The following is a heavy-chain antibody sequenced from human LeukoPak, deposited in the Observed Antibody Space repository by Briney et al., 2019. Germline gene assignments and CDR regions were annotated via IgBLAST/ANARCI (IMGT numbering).Heavy chain of an antibody. CDR3: ARLYYGSGSYYAFDI. Sequence: SETLSLTCTVSGGSISSSNWWSWVRQPPGKGLEWIGEIYHSGSTNYNPSLKSRVTISVDKSKNQFSLKLSSVTAADTAVYYCARLYYGSGSYYAFDIWGQGTMVTVSS. J-gene: IGHJ3*02. CDR2: IYHSGST. V-gene: IGHV4-4*02. D-gene: IGHD3-10*01. CDR1: GGSISSSNW.